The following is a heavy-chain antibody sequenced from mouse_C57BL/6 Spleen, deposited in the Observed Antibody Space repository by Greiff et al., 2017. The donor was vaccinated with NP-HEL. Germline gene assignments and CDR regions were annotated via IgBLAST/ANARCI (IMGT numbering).Heavy chain of an antibody. CDR3: ARFHDGYYVFDY. J-gene: IGHJ2*01. Sequence: QVQLQQPGAELVKPGASVKLSCKASGYTFTSYWMHWVKQRPGQGLEWIGMIHPNSGSTNYNEKFKSKATLTVDKSASTAYMQLSSLTSEDSAVYYCARFHDGYYVFDYWGQGTTLTVSS. V-gene: IGHV1-64*01. CDR1: GYTFTSYW. D-gene: IGHD2-3*01. CDR2: IHPNSGST.